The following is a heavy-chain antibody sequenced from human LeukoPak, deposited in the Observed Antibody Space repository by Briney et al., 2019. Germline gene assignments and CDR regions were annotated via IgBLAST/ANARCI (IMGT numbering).Heavy chain of an antibody. V-gene: IGHV1-2*02. CDR2: IHPDSGGT. CDR3: AGGVSHWSHGSGFNY. Sequence: ASVKVSCKTSGYTFTGYYIQWVRQAPGQGLEWMGWIHPDSGGTNYAQKFQGRVTVTRDTSISTAYMELSSLISDDTAVYYCAGGVSHWSHGSGFNYWGQGTLVTVSS. J-gene: IGHJ4*02. D-gene: IGHD3-10*01. CDR1: GYTFTGYY.